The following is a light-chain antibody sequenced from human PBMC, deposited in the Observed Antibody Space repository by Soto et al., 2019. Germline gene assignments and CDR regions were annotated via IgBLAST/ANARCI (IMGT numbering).Light chain of an antibody. CDR1: QSVSNN. CDR2: GAS. CDR3: QQYNKWPWT. J-gene: IGKJ1*01. Sequence: DIVLTQSPATLSLSPGERATLYCRASQSVSNNLAWYQQKPGQAPRLLIYGASTRATGIPARFSGSGSGTEFTLTISSLQSEDFAVYYCQQYNKWPWTFGQGTKVDIK. V-gene: IGKV3-15*01.